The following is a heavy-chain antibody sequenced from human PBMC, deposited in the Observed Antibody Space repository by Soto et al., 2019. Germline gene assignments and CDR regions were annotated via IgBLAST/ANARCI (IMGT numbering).Heavy chain of an antibody. CDR2: IYYSGYT. V-gene: IGHV4-39*01. J-gene: IGHJ5*02. CDR3: VSGTSFYDVLTGYYVDRWFDP. CDR1: CGSLSSGSYY. Sequence: SETPSLPCTVSCGSLSSGSYYWSWIRQPPGKGLEGLGDIYYSGYTNYNPSLKSRVTISVDRSRNQFSLKLRSVTAADTAVYYCVSGTSFYDVLTGYYVDRWFDPWGQGTLVTVSS. D-gene: IGHD3-9*01.